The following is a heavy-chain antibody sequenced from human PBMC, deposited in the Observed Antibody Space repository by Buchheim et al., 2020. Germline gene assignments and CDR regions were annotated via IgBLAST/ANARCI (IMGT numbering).Heavy chain of an antibody. Sequence: QVQLVESGGGVVQPGRSLRLSCAASGFIFSIYAMHWVRQAPGKGLEWVTVISYDGSNKYYADSVKGRFTISRDDSKNPLYLQINSLRVEDTAVYYCARGALPYDGSGYYVYWGQGTL. CDR1: GFIFSIYA. CDR2: ISYDGSNK. CDR3: ARGALPYDGSGYYVY. V-gene: IGHV3-30-3*01. J-gene: IGHJ4*02. D-gene: IGHD3-22*01.